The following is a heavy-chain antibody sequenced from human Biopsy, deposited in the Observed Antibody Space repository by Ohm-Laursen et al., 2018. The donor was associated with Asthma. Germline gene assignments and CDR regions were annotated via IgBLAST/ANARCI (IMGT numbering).Heavy chain of an antibody. J-gene: IGHJ4*02. CDR3: ARRSYNWDDIDS. V-gene: IGHV1-18*01. CDR2: ISVYNGDT. D-gene: IGHD1-1*01. CDR1: GGTFSSYS. Sequence: ASVKVSCKASGGTFSSYSVSWVRQAPGQGLEWVGWISVYNGDTNSAQKLQDRVTLTTDTYTDTAYMELRSLRSDDTAVYYCARRSYNWDDIDSWGQGTLVTVSS.